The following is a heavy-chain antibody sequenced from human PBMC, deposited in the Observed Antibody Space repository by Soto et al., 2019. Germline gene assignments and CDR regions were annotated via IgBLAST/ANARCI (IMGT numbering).Heavy chain of an antibody. CDR2: IYYSGST. D-gene: IGHD2-2*01. CDR1: GGSISSYY. CDR3: ARRTGDIVVVPAAANYYYYYMDV. Sequence: SETLSLTCTVSGGSISSYYWSWIRQPPGKGLEWIGYIYYSGSTNYNPSLKSRVTISVDTSKNQFSLKLSSVTAADTAVYYCARRTGDIVVVPAAANYYYYYMDVWGKGTTVTVSS. J-gene: IGHJ6*03. V-gene: IGHV4-59*08.